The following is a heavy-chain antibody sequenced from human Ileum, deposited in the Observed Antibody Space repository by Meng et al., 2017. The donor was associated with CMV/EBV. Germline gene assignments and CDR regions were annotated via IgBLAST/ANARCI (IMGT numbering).Heavy chain of an antibody. CDR1: DFSFTEAW. V-gene: IGHV3-15*07. CDR2: IKRNADGKTT. J-gene: IGHJ6*02. CDR3: STERVYYDYGMDV. Sequence: SDFSFTEAWRTSVRPAPGKGLEWVDRIKRNADGKTTDYAAPVRGRFIISRDDSKNTLYLQMNSLKSEDTAVYYCSTERVYYDYGMDVWGQGTTVTVSS.